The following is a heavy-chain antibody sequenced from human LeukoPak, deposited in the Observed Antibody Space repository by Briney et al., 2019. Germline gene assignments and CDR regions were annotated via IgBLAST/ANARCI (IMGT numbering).Heavy chain of an antibody. V-gene: IGHV1-8*03. J-gene: IGHJ4*02. CDR3: ARGPAWGYSSPYYFDY. CDR2: MNPNSGNT. CDR1: GYTFSNYG. D-gene: IGHD3-16*01. Sequence: ASVKVSFKASGYTFSNYGINWVRQATGQGLEWMGWMNPNSGNTGYAQKFQGRVTITRNTAIRTAYMELSSLRSEDSAVYYCARGPAWGYSSPYYFDYWGQGTLVTVSS.